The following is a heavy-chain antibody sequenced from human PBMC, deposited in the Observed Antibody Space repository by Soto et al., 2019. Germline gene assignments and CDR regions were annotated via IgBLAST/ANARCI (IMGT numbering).Heavy chain of an antibody. J-gene: IGHJ6*02. CDR1: GFTFSNFA. V-gene: IGHV3-21*04. Sequence: GGSLRLSCAASGFTFSNFAMTWVRQAPGEGLEWVSSISGTDDYTYYADSVKGRFTISRDNAKNSLYLQMNSLRAEDTAVYYCARDPLHYYYGMDVWGQGTTVTVSS. CDR2: ISGTDDYT. D-gene: IGHD1-26*01. CDR3: ARDPLHYYYGMDV.